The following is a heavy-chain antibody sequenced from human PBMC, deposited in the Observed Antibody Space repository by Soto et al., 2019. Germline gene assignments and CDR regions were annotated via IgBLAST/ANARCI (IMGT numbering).Heavy chain of an antibody. CDR2: IGNKANNYAT. CDR1: GFTFSGSG. J-gene: IGHJ4*02. V-gene: IGHV3-73*02. CDR3: ARRVGATDY. D-gene: IGHD1-26*01. Sequence: EVQLVESGGGLVQPGGSLKLSCAASGFTFSGSGMHWVRQASGKGLECVGHIGNKANNYATAYAASVQGRFTISRDDSKNTVYLQMNSLKTEDTAVYYCARRVGATDYWGQGTLVTVSS.